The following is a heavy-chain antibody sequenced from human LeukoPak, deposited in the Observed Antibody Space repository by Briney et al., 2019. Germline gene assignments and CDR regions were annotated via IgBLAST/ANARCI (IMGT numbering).Heavy chain of an antibody. CDR3: ARDSQVAARGYYFDC. D-gene: IGHD2-15*01. CDR2: INPSGGST. CDR1: GYTFTSYY. J-gene: IGHJ4*02. Sequence: GASVKVSCKASGYTFTSYYMHWVRQAPGQGLEWMGIINPSGGSTSYAQKFQGRVTMTRDTSTSTVYMELSSLRSEDTAVYYCARDSQVAARGYYFDCWGQGTLVTVSS. V-gene: IGHV1-46*01.